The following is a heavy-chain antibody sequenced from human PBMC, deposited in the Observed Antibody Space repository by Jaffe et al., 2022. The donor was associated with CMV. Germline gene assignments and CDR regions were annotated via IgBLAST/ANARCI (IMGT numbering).Heavy chain of an antibody. CDR2: IYYSGST. D-gene: IGHD3-22*01. CDR3: ARHDLVTMILRGSNWFDP. Sequence: QLQLQESGPGLVKPSETLSLTCTVSGGSISSSSYYWGWIRQPPGKGLEWIGSIYYSGSTYYNPSLKSRVTISVDTSKNQFSLKLSSVTAADTAVYYCARHDLVTMILRGSNWFDPWGQGTLVTVSS. V-gene: IGHV4-39*01. CDR1: GGSISSSSYY. J-gene: IGHJ5*02.